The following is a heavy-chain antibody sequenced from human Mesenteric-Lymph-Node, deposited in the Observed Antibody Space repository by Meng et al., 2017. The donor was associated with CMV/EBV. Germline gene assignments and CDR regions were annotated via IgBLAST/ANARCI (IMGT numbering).Heavy chain of an antibody. CDR2: INHSGST. D-gene: IGHD3-3*01. CDR3: ARAPYYDFWGGYYETCFDY. J-gene: IGHJ4*02. CDR1: GGSFSGYY. Sequence: SETLSLTCAVYGGSFSGYYWSWIRQPPGKGLEWIGEINHSGSTNYNPSLKSRVTISVDTSKNQFSLKLSSVTAADTAVYYCARAPYYDFWGGYYETCFDYWGQGTLVTVSS. V-gene: IGHV4-34*01.